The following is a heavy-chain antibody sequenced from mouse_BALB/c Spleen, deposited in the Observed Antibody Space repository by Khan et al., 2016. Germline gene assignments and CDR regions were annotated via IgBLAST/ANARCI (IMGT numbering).Heavy chain of an antibody. D-gene: IGHD2-1*01. J-gene: IGHJ2*01. Sequence: ELVESGGCLVKPGGSLKLSCAASGFTFRNYAMSWVRQTPEKRLEWVASISTGDSTYYGDSVKGRFTISRDNARNILYLQMSCLRSDDTAMCFGAREDYGNYEDYFDDWGQGATLAVSS. CDR3: AREDYGNYEDYFDD. V-gene: IGHV5-6-5*01. CDR2: ISTGDST. CDR1: GFTFRNYA.